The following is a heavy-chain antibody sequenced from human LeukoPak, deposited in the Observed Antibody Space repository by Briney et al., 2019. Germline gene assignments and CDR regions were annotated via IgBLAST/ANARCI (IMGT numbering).Heavy chain of an antibody. J-gene: IGHJ3*02. V-gene: IGHV3-21*01. CDR2: ISSSSSYI. CDR1: GFTFSSYD. CDR3: ATQWRSSNAFDI. D-gene: IGHD6-19*01. Sequence: GGSLRLSCAASGFTFSSYDIHWVRQAPGKGLEWVSSISSSSSYIYYADSVKGRFTISRDNAKNSLYLQMNSLRAEDTAVYYCATQWRSSNAFDIWGQGTMVTVSS.